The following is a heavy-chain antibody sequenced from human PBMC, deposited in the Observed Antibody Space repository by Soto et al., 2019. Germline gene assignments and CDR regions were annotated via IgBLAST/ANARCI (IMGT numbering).Heavy chain of an antibody. V-gene: IGHV3-9*01. Sequence: EVQLVESGGGLVQPGGSLRLSCAASGFTFDDYAMHWVQQAPGKGLEWVSGISWNSATVAYADSVKGRFTISRDNAKNSLYLQRNSLRAEETALYYCAKYSGGGFGELEFDYWGQGTLVTVSS. J-gene: IGHJ4*02. D-gene: IGHD3-10*01. CDR2: ISWNSATV. CDR1: GFTFDDYA. CDR3: AKYSGGGFGELEFDY.